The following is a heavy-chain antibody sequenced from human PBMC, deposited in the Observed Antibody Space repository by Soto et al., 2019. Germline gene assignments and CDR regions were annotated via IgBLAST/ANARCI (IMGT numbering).Heavy chain of an antibody. CDR3: AEDDVGSGHYPLLWY. CDR2: ISGSGGST. V-gene: IGHV3-23*01. D-gene: IGHD3-22*01. CDR1: GSTFSRSA. J-gene: IGHJ4*02. Sequence: VGSVRLSCAASGSTFSRSAMSWVRQAPGKGLEWVSVISGSGGSTYYADSVKGRFTISRDNSKNTLYLQMDSLRPEDTAVYYCAEDDVGSGHYPLLWYWGQGTLVTVSS.